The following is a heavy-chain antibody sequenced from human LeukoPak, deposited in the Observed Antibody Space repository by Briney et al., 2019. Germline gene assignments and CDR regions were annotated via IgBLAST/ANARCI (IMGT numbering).Heavy chain of an antibody. CDR3: ARVHRAMIVVGVFDY. D-gene: IGHD3-22*01. CDR1: GFTFSSYE. J-gene: IGHJ4*02. Sequence: GGSLRLSCAATGFTFSSYEMNWVRQAPGKGLEWVSYISSSGSTIYYADSVKGRFTISRDNAKNSLYLQMNSLRAEDTAVYYCARVHRAMIVVGVFDYWGQGTLVTVSS. CDR2: ISSSGSTI. V-gene: IGHV3-48*03.